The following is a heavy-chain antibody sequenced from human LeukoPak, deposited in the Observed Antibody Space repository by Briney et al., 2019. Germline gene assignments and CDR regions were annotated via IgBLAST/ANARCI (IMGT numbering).Heavy chain of an antibody. D-gene: IGHD2-2*01. CDR3: ARAKYLYCSSTSCYGGYYYYGMDV. CDR1: GGSFSGYY. J-gene: IGHJ6*02. V-gene: IGHV4-34*01. Sequence: SETLSLTCAVYGGSFSGYYWSWIRQPPGKGLEWIGEINHSGSTNYNPSLKGRVTISVDTSKNQFSLKLSSVTAADTAVYYCARAKYLYCSSTSCYGGYYYYGMDVWGQGTTVTVSS. CDR2: INHSGST.